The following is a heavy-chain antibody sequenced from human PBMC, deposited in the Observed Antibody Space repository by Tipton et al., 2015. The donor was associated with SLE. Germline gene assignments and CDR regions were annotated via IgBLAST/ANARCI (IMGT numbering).Heavy chain of an antibody. V-gene: IGHV3-NL1*01. J-gene: IGHJ2*01. D-gene: IGHD3-16*01. CDR2: IYSGGST. Sequence: SLRLSCAASGFRFNGMQWVRQAPGKGLEWVSVIYSGGSTYYADSVKGRFTISIEASKNRFSLRLNSVTAADTGVYYCARRGDWWYFDLWGRGTLVTVSS. CDR3: ARRGDWWYFDL. CDR1: GFRFNG.